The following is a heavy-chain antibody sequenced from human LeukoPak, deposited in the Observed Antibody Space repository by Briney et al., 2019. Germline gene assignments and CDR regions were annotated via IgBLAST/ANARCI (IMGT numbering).Heavy chain of an antibody. J-gene: IGHJ4*02. CDR1: GFTFSTYW. CDR2: INSNGNTT. CDR3: ARGGGNSYAPVDY. Sequence: GGSLRLSCAASGFTFSTYWMHWARQVPGKGLVWVSRINSNGNTTPYADSVKGRFTISRDNAKNTLFLQMNSLRAEDTAVYYCARGGGNSYAPVDYWGQGTLVTVSS. V-gene: IGHV3-74*01. D-gene: IGHD5-18*01.